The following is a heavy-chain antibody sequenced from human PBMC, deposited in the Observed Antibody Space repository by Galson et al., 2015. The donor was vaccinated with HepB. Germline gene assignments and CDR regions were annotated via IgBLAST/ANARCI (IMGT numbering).Heavy chain of an antibody. CDR1: GGTFSSYA. D-gene: IGHD4-11*01. J-gene: IGHJ6*02. CDR3: ASCLAPTVTTFRPPHSNYYYYGMDV. Sequence: SVKVSCKASGGTFSSYAISWVRQAPGQGLEWMGGIIPIFGTANYAQKFQGRVTITADKSTSTAYMELSSLRSEDTAVYYCASCLAPTVTTFRPPHSNYYYYGMDVWGQGTTVTVSS. V-gene: IGHV1-69*06. CDR2: IIPIFGTA.